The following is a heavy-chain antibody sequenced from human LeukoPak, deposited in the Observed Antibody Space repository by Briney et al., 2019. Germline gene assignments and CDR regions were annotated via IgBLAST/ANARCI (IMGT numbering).Heavy chain of an antibody. CDR1: GLSFSTDV. V-gene: IGHV3-23*01. CDR2: IYGNGAGA. D-gene: IGHD3-10*01. J-gene: IGHJ4*02. CDR3: AKLGVRSSAGEDY. Sequence: SGGSLRLSCAASGLSFSTDVMYWVRQAPGKGLEWVSAIYGNGAGASYADSVKGRFTISRDNSKNTLYLQMDNLRPEDTALYYCAKLGVRSSAGEDYWGQGTLVTVSS.